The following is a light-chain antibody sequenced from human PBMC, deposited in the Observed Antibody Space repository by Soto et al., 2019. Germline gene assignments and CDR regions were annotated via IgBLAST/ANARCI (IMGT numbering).Light chain of an antibody. CDR1: QGISTW. J-gene: IGKJ5*01. V-gene: IGKV1-12*01. CDR3: QQANSFPIT. Sequence: EIQMTQSPSSVSASVGDRVTITCRASQGISTWLAWYQQKAGKAPNLLIYGASNLHSGVPSRFSGSGSGTNFTLTISSLQPEDFATYYCQQANSFPITSGQGTRLEL. CDR2: GAS.